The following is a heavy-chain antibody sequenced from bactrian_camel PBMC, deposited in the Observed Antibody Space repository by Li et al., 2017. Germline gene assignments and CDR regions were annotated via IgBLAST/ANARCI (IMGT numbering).Heavy chain of an antibody. CDR1: GFTFDVPD. CDR2: IRSDGNT. D-gene: IGHD3*01. J-gene: IGHJ6*01. Sequence: HVQLVESGGGSVQAGETLRLSCTVPGFTFDVPDMAWYRQPPGNECELVSEIRSDGNTYYSDSVKGRLTISRDNAKNTVYMQMNSLKPEDTAMYYCAAAKNGPPLGADIRSGDCYLGYWIWPSGYWGQGTQVTVS. V-gene: IGHV3S55*01. CDR3: AAAKNGPPLGADIRSGDCYLGYWIWPSGY.